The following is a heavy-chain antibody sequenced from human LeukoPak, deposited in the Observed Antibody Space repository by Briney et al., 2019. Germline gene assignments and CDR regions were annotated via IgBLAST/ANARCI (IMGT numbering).Heavy chain of an antibody. CDR3: ARGYSSGWEFDY. V-gene: IGHV4-39*07. D-gene: IGHD6-19*01. CDR2: IYYSGST. J-gene: IGHJ4*02. CDR1: GGSIRSTNYY. Sequence: PSETLSLTCTVSGGSIRSTNYYWGWIRQPPGKGLEWIGSIYYSGSTYYNPSLKSRVTISVDTSKNQFSLKLSSVTAADTAVYYCARGYSSGWEFDYWGQGTLVTVSS.